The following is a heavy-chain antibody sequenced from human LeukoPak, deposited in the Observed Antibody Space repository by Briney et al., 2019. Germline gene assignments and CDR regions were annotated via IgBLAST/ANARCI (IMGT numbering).Heavy chain of an antibody. CDR1: GFTFSSYS. CDR3: AKASSSRYQGGFDY. D-gene: IGHD6-13*01. Sequence: GGSLRLSCAASGFTFSSYSMNWVRQAPGKGLEWVSGISGSGSTTYYADSVKGRSTISRDNSKNTMHLQMNSLRAEDTAVYYCAKASSSRYQGGFDYWGRGTLVTVSS. CDR2: ISGSGSTT. V-gene: IGHV3-23*01. J-gene: IGHJ4*02.